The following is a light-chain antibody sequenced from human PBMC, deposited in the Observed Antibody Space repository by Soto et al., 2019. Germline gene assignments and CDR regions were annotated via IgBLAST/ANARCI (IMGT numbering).Light chain of an antibody. CDR1: QSISNW. CDR3: QQYTSYPWT. CDR2: KAS. Sequence: DIQLTQSPSTLSAFVGDRMTISCRASQSISNWLAWYQQKPGQAPKLLIYKASTLESGVPSRFSGSGSGTDFTLTISSVQADDFATYYCQQYTSYPWTFGQGTK. J-gene: IGKJ1*01. V-gene: IGKV1-5*03.